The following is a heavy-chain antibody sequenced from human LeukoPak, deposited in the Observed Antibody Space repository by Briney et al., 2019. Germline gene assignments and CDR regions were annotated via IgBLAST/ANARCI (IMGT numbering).Heavy chain of an antibody. CDR3: ARHVYSNTDYYYYYMDV. V-gene: IGHV4-30-2*03. D-gene: IGHD4-11*01. CDR1: GGSISSGGYY. J-gene: IGHJ6*03. Sequence: SETLSLTCTVSGGSISSGGYYWSWIRQPPGKGLEWIGYIYHSGSTYYNPSLKSRVTISVDTSKNQFSLKLSSVTAADTAVYYCARHVYSNTDYYYYYMDVWGKGTTVTVSS. CDR2: IYHSGST.